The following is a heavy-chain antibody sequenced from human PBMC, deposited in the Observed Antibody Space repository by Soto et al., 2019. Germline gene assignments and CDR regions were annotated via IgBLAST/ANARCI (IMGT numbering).Heavy chain of an antibody. CDR1: GYTFASYA. CDR3: ARSSGYYYVDY. J-gene: IGHJ4*02. Sequence: AASVKVSCKASGYTFASYARHWVRQAPGQRLEWMGWINAGNGNTKYSQKFQGRVTITRDTSASTAYMELNSLRFEDTAVFYCARSSGYYYVDYWGQGTLLTVSS. D-gene: IGHD3-22*01. CDR2: INAGNGNT. V-gene: IGHV1-3*01.